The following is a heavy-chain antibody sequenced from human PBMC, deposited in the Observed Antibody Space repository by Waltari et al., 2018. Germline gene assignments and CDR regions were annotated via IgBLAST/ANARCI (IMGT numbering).Heavy chain of an antibody. V-gene: IGHV3-30-3*01. CDR3: ARDSGYAY. D-gene: IGHD5-12*01. CDR1: GFTFSSYA. CDR2: ISYDGSNK. J-gene: IGHJ4*02. Sequence: QVQLVESGGGVVQPGRSLRLSCAASGFTFSSYAMHWVRRAPGKGLEWVAVISYDGSNKYYADSVKGRFTISRDNSKNTLYLQMNSLRAEDTAVYYCARDSGYAYWGQGTLVTVSS.